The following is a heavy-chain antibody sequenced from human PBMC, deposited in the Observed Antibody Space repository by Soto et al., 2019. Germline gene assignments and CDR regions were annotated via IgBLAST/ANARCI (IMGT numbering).Heavy chain of an antibody. D-gene: IGHD1-7*01. V-gene: IGHV4-4*02. CDR2: IYRTGST. J-gene: IGHJ4*02. CDR3: ASREPGTSGDY. Sequence: SETLSLTCAVSGGSFTSNNWWTWVRQPPGQGLEWIGEIYRTGSTNYNPSLKSRVTISLDKSENQFSLKVTSLTAADTAVYYCASREPGTSGDYWGQGTLVTVSS. CDR1: GGSFTSNNW.